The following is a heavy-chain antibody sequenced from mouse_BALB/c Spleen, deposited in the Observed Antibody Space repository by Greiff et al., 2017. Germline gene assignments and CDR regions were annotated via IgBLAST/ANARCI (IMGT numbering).Heavy chain of an antibody. Sequence: EVQLQQSGAELVKPGASVKLSCTASGFNIKDTYMHWVKQRPEQGLEWIGRIDPANGNTKYDPKFQGKATITADTSSNTAYLQLSSLTSEDTAVYYCARSYRYHAMDYWGQGTSVTVSS. CDR1: GFNIKDTY. J-gene: IGHJ4*01. V-gene: IGHV14-3*02. CDR2: IDPANGNT. CDR3: ARSYRYHAMDY. D-gene: IGHD2-14*01.